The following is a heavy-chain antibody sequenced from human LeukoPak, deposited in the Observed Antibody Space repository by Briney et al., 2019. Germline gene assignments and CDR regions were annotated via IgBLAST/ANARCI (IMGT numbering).Heavy chain of an antibody. V-gene: IGHV4-59*01. CDR1: GGSISSYY. D-gene: IGHD6-6*01. CDR3: ARLEYSSSVRPVTGVDV. Sequence: SETLSLTCTVSGGSISSYYWSWIRQPPGKGLEWIGYIYNSVCTNYNPSLKSRVTISLDTSKNQFSLKLTSVTAADTAVYYCARLEYSSSVRPVTGVDVWGRGTTVTVSS. CDR2: IYNSVCT. J-gene: IGHJ6*04.